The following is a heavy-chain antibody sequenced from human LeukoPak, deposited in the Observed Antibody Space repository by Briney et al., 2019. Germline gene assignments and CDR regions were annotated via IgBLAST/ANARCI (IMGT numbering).Heavy chain of an antibody. CDR1: GGSISSYY. J-gene: IGHJ4*02. D-gene: IGHD3-3*01. CDR3: ARGTYDFWSGYYSLDY. Sequence: SETLSLTCTVSGGSISSYYWSWLRQPPGKGLEWIGYIYYSESTNYNPSLKSRVTISVDTSKNQFSLKLSSVTAADTAVYYCARGTYDFWSGYYSLDYWGQGTLVTVSS. V-gene: IGHV4-59*01. CDR2: IYYSEST.